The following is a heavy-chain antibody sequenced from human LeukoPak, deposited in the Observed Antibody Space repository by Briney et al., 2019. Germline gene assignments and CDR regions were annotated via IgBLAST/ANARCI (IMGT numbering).Heavy chain of an antibody. J-gene: IGHJ6*02. V-gene: IGHV1-69*04. D-gene: IGHD4-17*01. CDR3: ARDSTVTTRFRYYGMDV. CDR1: GYTFTSYA. Sequence: ASVKVSCKASGYTFTSYAISWVRQAPGQGLEWMGRIIPILGIANYAQKFQGRVTITADKSTSTAYMELSSLRSEDTAVYYCARDSTVTTRFRYYGMDVWGQGTTVTVSS. CDR2: IIPILGIA.